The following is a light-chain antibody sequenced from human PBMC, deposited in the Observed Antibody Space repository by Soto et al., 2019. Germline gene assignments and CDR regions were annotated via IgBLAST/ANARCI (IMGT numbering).Light chain of an antibody. V-gene: IGKV3-11*01. J-gene: IGKJ1*01. CDR2: DAS. CDR1: QSVSSY. Sequence: IVLTHSRATLSLSPGERATLSSRASQSVSSYLAWYQQKPGQAPRSLIYDASNRATGIPARFSGSVSGTDFTLTISRLETEDFVLYYCQQYDSSFPAFGQGTKVDIK. CDR3: QQYDSSFPA.